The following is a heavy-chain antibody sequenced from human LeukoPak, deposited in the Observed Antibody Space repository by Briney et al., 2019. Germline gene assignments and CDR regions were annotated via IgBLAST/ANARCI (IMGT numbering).Heavy chain of an antibody. J-gene: IGHJ4*02. Sequence: PGRSLRLSCAASGFTFSSYAMHWVRQAPGKGLEWVAVISYDGSNKYYADSVKGRFTISRDNSKNTLYLQMNSLRAEDTAVYYCARAKQQRVSPPFDYWGQGTLVTVSS. D-gene: IGHD5-18*01. CDR3: ARAKQQRVSPPFDY. CDR1: GFTFSSYA. V-gene: IGHV3-30-3*01. CDR2: ISYDGSNK.